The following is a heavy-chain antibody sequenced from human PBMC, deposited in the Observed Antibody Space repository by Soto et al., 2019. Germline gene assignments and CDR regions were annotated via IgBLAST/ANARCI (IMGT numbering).Heavy chain of an antibody. Sequence: SETLSLTCAVYGGSFSGYYWSWIRQPPGKGLEWIGEINHSGSTNYNPSLKSRVTISVDTSKNQFSLKLSSVTAADTAVYYCARGPSRDIVVVPAAKVGHNFDYWGQGTLVTVSS. D-gene: IGHD2-2*01. CDR2: INHSGST. CDR1: GGSFSGYY. J-gene: IGHJ4*02. CDR3: ARGPSRDIVVVPAAKVGHNFDY. V-gene: IGHV4-34*01.